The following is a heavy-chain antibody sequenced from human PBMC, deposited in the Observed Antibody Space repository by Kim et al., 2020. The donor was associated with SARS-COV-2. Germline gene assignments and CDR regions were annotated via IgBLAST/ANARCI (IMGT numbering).Heavy chain of an antibody. J-gene: IGHJ3*02. CDR3: ATSSGSYYFFAFDI. V-gene: IGHV1-24*01. Sequence: ASVKVSCKVSGYTLTELSMHWVRQAPGKGLEWMGGFDPEDGETIYAQKFQGRVTMTEDTSTDTAYMELSSLRSEDTAVYYCATSSGSYYFFAFDIWGQGTMVTVSS. D-gene: IGHD3-10*01. CDR2: FDPEDGET. CDR1: GYTLTELS.